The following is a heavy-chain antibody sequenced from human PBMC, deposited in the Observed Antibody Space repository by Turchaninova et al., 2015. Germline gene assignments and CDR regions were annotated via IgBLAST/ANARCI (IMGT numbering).Heavy chain of an antibody. CDR2: IRSKAYGGTT. CDR3: TRARYGSGAATDY. D-gene: IGHD3-10*01. V-gene: IGHV3-49*04. Sequence: EVQLVESGGGLVQPGRSLRLSCTASGFSFGDYAMSWVRQAQGKGLEWVGFIRSKAYGGTTEYAASVKGRFTISRDDSKSIAYLQMNSLKTEDTAVYYCTRARYGSGAATDYWGQGTLVTVSS. CDR1: GFSFGDYA. J-gene: IGHJ4*02.